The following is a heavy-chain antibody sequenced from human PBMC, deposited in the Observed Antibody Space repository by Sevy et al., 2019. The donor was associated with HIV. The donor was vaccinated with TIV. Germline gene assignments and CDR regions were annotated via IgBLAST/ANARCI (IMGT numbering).Heavy chain of an antibody. CDR2: IGSDGETT. CDR1: GFPFSSYS. CDR3: ATHSRTYHAFDL. D-gene: IGHD1-26*01. Sequence: GQSLKISCAASGFPFSSYSFYWVRQAPGKGLEYVSAIGSDGETTLYASSVKGRFTISRDNSKNTVFLQMGRLRSEDMGVYYCATHSRTYHAFDLWGRGTSVTVSS. V-gene: IGHV3-64*01. J-gene: IGHJ3*01.